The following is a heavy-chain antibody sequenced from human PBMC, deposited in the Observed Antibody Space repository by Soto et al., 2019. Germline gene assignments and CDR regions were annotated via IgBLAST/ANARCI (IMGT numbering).Heavy chain of an antibody. J-gene: IGHJ6*02. CDR1: GFTFSSYW. V-gene: IGHV3-74*01. D-gene: IGHD3-3*01. CDR2: INSDGSST. CDR3: ARELRFLEWTPMDV. Sequence: PGGSLRLSCAASGFTFSSYWMHWVRQAPGKGLVWVSRINSDGSSTSYADSVKGRFTISRDNTKNTLYLQMNSLRAEDTAVYYCARELRFLEWTPMDVWGQGTTVTVSS.